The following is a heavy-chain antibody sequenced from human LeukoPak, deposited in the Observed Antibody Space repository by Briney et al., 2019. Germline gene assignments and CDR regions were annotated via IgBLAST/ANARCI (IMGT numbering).Heavy chain of an antibody. D-gene: IGHD1-7*01. J-gene: IGHJ3*02. Sequence: SETLPLTCPVSGGSISSYYWSWIRQPAGKGLEWIGRIYTSGSTNYNPSLESRVTMSVDTSKNQFSLKLSSVTAADTAVYYCARVQGKLELRANDAFDIWGQGTMVTVSS. CDR1: GGSISSYY. CDR3: ARVQGKLELRANDAFDI. V-gene: IGHV4-4*07. CDR2: IYTSGST.